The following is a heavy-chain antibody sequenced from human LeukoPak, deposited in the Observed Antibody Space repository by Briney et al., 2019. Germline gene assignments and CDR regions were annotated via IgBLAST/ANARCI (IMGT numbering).Heavy chain of an antibody. J-gene: IGHJ4*02. CDR3: ARAGYSSGWDY. CDR2: IKQDGSEK. CDR1: GLTFTIYW. Sequence: GGSLRLSCVASGLTFTIYWMSWVRQAPGKGLEWVANIKQDGSEKYYVDSVKGRFTISRDNAENSLYLQMNSLRGEDTAVYFCARAGYSSGWDYWGQGTLVTVSS. V-gene: IGHV3-7*01. D-gene: IGHD6-19*01.